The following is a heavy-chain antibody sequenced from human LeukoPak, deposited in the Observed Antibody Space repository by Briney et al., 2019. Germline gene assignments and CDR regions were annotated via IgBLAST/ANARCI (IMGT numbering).Heavy chain of an antibody. CDR1: GFTFSSYS. D-gene: IGHD2-2*01. Sequence: GGSLRLSCAASGFTFSSYSMNWVRQAPGKGLEWMAFIRYDGSNKYYADSVKGRFTISRDNSKNTLYLQMNSLRVEDTAVYYCAKDSSTSCHDWGQGTLVTVSS. CDR3: AKDSSTSCHD. CDR2: IRYDGSNK. V-gene: IGHV3-30*02. J-gene: IGHJ4*02.